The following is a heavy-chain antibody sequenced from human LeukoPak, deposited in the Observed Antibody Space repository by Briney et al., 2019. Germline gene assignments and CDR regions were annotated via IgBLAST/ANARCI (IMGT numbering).Heavy chain of an antibody. J-gene: IGHJ4*02. CDR2: IYSSGIT. V-gene: IGHV4-59*08. CDR1: DDSIRSHY. Sequence: SETLSLTCTVSDDSIRSHYWSWIRQPPGKGLEWIGYIYSSGITNYNPSLKSRVTISVDTSKNHFSLKLSSVTAADTAVYYCARHLPSITSGYFDYWGQGTLVTVSS. CDR3: ARHLPSITSGYFDY. D-gene: IGHD3-10*01.